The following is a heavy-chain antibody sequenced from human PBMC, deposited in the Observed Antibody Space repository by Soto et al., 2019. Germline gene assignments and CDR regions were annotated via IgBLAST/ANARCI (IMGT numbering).Heavy chain of an antibody. D-gene: IGHD3-10*01. CDR2: IIPILGIA. J-gene: IGHJ6*03. CDR1: GGTFSSYT. V-gene: IGHV1-69*04. Sequence: GASVKVSCKASGGTFSSYTISWVRQAPGQGLEWMGRIIPILGIANYAQKFQGRVTITADKSTSTAYMELSSPRSEDTAVYYCAREFDYGSGAYYYYMDVWGKGTTVTVSS. CDR3: AREFDYGSGAYYYYMDV.